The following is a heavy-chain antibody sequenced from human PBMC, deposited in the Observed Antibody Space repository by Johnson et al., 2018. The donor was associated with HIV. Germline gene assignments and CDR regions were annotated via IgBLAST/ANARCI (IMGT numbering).Heavy chain of an antibody. J-gene: IGHJ3*02. CDR2: IYSGGST. CDR1: GFTVSSNY. CDR3: AKEGRGIPMGAFDI. V-gene: IGHV3-53*01. Sequence: VQLVESGGGLIQPGGSLRLSCAASGFTVSSNYMSWVRQAPGKGLEWVSVIYSGGSTYYADSVKGRFTISRDNAKNSLYLRMNSLRAEDTAVYYCAKEGRGIPMGAFDIWGQGTMVTVSS. D-gene: IGHD6-13*01.